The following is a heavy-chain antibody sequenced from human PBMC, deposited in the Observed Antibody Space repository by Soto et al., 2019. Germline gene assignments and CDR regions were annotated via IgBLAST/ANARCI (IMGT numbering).Heavy chain of an antibody. D-gene: IGHD5-12*01. V-gene: IGHV3-30*18. CDR1: GFTFSSYG. CDR3: AKGGYTGDDPLFYY. Sequence: QVQLVESGGDVVQPGRSLRLSCAPSGFTFSSYGMHWVRQAPGKGLEWVAVISYDGRDKFYADSVKGRFTISRDNSKNTLYLQMNSLSAEDTSVYYCAKGGYTGDDPLFYYWGQGTLVTVSS. CDR2: ISYDGRDK. J-gene: IGHJ4*02.